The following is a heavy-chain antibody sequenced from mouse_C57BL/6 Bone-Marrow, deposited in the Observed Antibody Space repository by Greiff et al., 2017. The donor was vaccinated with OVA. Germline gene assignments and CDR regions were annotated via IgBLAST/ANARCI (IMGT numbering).Heavy chain of an antibody. J-gene: IGHJ2*01. V-gene: IGHV1-15*01. CDR3: TSTFFYFDY. Sequence: VQLQQSGAELVRPGASVTLSCKASGYTFTDYEMHWVKQTPVHGLEWIGAIDPETGGTAYNQKFKGKAILTADKSSSTAYMELRSLPSEDSAVYYYTSTFFYFDYWGQGTTLTVSS. CDR1: GYTFTDYE. CDR2: IDPETGGT.